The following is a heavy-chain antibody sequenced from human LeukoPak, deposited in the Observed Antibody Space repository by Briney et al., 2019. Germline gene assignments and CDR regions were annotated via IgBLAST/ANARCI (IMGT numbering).Heavy chain of an antibody. J-gene: IGHJ4*02. D-gene: IGHD3-10*01. CDR3: ARHYGSGKPWFGY. Sequence: SETLSLTCTVSGGSISSGSYYWSWIRQPAGKGLEWIGRIYTSGSTNYNPSLKSRVTVSVDTSKNQFSLKLSSVTAADTAVYYCARHYGSGKPWFGYWGQGTLVTVSS. CDR2: IYTSGST. CDR1: GGSISSGSYY. V-gene: IGHV4-61*02.